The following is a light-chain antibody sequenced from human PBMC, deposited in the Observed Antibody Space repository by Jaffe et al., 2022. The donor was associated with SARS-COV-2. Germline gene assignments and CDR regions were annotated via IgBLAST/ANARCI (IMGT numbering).Light chain of an antibody. CDR1: NSDVGGFNF. V-gene: IGLV2-14*01. CDR3: SSYTSSSTLYI. CDR2: DVT. J-gene: IGLJ1*01. Sequence: QSALTQPASVSGSPGQSITISCTGTNSDVGGFNFVSWYQQHPGKAPKVIISDVTNRPSGVSNRFSGSKSGNTASLTISGLQAEDEADYYCSSYTSSSTLYIFGTGTKVTVL.